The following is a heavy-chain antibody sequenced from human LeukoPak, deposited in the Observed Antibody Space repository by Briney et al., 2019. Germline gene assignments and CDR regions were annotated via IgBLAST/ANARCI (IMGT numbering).Heavy chain of an antibody. Sequence: GGSLRLSCAASGFTFSSYAMHWVRQAPGKGLEWVSSISSSSSYIYYADSVKGRFTISRDNAKNSLYLQMNSLRAEDTAVYYCASESRGGGNSDYWGQGTLVTVSS. CDR1: GFTFSSYA. CDR3: ASESRGGGNSDY. V-gene: IGHV3-21*01. CDR2: ISSSSSYI. D-gene: IGHD2-15*01. J-gene: IGHJ4*02.